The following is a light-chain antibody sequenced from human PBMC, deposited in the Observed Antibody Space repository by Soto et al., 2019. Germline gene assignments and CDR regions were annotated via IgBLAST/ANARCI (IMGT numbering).Light chain of an antibody. CDR3: QTWGTGPLV. J-gene: IGLJ2*01. CDR2: LNSDGSH. V-gene: IGLV4-69*01. Sequence: QSVLTQSPSASASLGASVKLTCTLSSGHSSYAIAWHQQQPEKGPRYLMKLNSDGSHSKGDGIPDRFSGSSSGAERYLTISRLQSEDEADYYCQTWGTGPLVFGGGTKLTVL. CDR1: SGHSSYA.